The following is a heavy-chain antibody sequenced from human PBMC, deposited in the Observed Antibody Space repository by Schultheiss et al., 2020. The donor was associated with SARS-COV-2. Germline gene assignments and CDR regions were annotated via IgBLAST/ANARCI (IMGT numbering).Heavy chain of an antibody. CDR2: INHSGST. V-gene: IGHV4-34*01. J-gene: IGHJ5*02. CDR3: ARHRWFDP. CDR1: GGSFSGYY. Sequence: SETLSLTCAVYGGSFSGYYWSWIRQPPGKGLEWIGEINHSGSTNYNPSLKSRATISVDTSKNQFSLMLSSVTAADTAVYYCARHRWFDPWGQGTLVTVSS. D-gene: IGHD1-14*01.